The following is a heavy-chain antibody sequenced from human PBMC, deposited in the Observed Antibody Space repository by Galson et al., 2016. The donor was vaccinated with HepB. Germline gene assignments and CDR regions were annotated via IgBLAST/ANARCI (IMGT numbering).Heavy chain of an antibody. Sequence: ETLSLTCAVYGGSFSGYYWSWIRQSPGKGLEWIGDVNQSGRTNYNPSLRSRVTISLDTSKNQFSLKVRSVTAADTAVYYCARGHSGVVIVYHYYAMDVRGRGTTVIVSS. CDR2: VNQSGRT. D-gene: IGHD3-3*01. V-gene: IGHV4-34*01. CDR3: ARGHSGVVIVYHYYAMDV. J-gene: IGHJ6*02. CDR1: GGSFSGYY.